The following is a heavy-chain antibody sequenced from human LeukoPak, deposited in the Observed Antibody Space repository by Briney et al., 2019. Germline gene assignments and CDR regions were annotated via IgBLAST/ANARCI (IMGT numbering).Heavy chain of an antibody. V-gene: IGHV4-4*07. CDR1: GDSSSSYY. Sequence: SETLSLTCTVSGDSSSSYYWSWIRQSAGKGLEWIGRIYNSGSTNYNPSLKSRVTMSVDTSKNQFSLKLSSVTAADTAVYYCARSTPWGRDYYYYGMDVWGQGTTVTVSS. D-gene: IGHD2-2*01. CDR3: ARSTPWGRDYYYYGMDV. J-gene: IGHJ6*02. CDR2: IYNSGST.